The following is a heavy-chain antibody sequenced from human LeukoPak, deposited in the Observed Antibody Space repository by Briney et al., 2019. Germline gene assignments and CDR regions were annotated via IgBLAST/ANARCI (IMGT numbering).Heavy chain of an antibody. V-gene: IGHV3-7*02. Sequence: PGGSLRLSCAASGFTFSRYWMSWVRQAPGKGLEWVANTKQDGSEKYYVDSVKGRFTISRDNAKNSLHLQMNSLRAEDTAVYYCRCSGQRNSGWYVDLWGRGTLVTVSS. CDR2: TKQDGSEK. CDR1: GFTFSRYW. J-gene: IGHJ2*01. CDR3: RCSGQRNSGWYVDL. D-gene: IGHD2-15*01.